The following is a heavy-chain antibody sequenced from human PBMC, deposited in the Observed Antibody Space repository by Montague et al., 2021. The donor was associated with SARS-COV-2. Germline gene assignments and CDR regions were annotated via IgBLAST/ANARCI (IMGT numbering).Heavy chain of an antibody. CDR2: VNLRGTT. V-gene: IGHV4-34*01. D-gene: IGHD2-2*01. CDR3: ARGRRPVVVPGAGPAGRAFDI. Sequence: SETLSLTCSRLGASYSSEYWKCTRLHSSNQKDSYAEVNLRGTTIYNPSVKSGATISEDTSKNQFYLRLNPVTAADTAVYYCARGRRPVVVPGAGPAGRAFDIWGQGTMVTVSS. J-gene: IGHJ3*02. CDR1: GASYSSEY.